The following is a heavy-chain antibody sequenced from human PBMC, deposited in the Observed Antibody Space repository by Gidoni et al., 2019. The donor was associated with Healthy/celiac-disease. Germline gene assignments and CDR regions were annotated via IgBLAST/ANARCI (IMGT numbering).Heavy chain of an antibody. D-gene: IGHD2-2*01. Sequence: QVQLVQSGAEVKKPGSSVKVSCKASGGTFSSYAISWVRQAPGQGLEWMGGIIPIFGKANYAKKCQGRVTITADKSTSTAYMELSSLRSEDTAVYYWAGGGAYCSSTSCSNYYYGMDVWGQGTTVTVSS. V-gene: IGHV1-69*06. J-gene: IGHJ6*02. CDR2: IIPIFGKA. CDR1: GGTFSSYA. CDR3: AGGGAYCSSTSCSNYYYGMDV.